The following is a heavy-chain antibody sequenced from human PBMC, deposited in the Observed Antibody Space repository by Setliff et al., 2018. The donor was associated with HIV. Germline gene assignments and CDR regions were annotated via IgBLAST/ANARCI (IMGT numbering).Heavy chain of an antibody. CDR3: AKGVKWLDP. CDR2: ITPVIGRP. J-gene: IGHJ5*02. CDR1: GTNLDSFV. V-gene: IGHV1-69*10. D-gene: IGHD3-16*01. Sequence: SVKVSCKASGTNLDSFVISWVRQASGQGLEWMGGITPVIGRPIYAQRFHGRVTITAEKSTNTAYMELTSLRVDDTAVYYCAKGVKWLDPWGQGIQVTVSS.